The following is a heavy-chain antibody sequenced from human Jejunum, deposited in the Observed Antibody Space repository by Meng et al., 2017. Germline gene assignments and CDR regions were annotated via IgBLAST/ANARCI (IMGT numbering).Heavy chain of an antibody. J-gene: IGHJ2*01. V-gene: IGHV3-48*03. CDR3: ARGSPGGLRYFDL. CDR1: GFTFSSFW. CDR2: ISSSATTM. Sequence: GESLKISCAASGFTFSSFWMSWVRQAPGKGLEWVSHISSSATTMYYADSVRGRFTISRDNAKNSLYLQMNSLRAEDTAVYYCARGSPGGLRYFDLWGRGT. D-gene: IGHD1-26*01.